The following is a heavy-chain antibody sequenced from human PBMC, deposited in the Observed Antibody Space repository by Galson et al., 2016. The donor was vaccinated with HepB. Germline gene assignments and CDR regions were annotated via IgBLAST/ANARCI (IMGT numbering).Heavy chain of an antibody. V-gene: IGHV4-39*07. D-gene: IGHD6-19*01. CDR3: ARDRRPHSRGRYGSEYSYYSGLEV. CDR1: GDSISSGPYH. CDR2: FYYRGNT. J-gene: IGHJ6*02. Sequence: SETLSLTCIVSGDSISSGPYHWGWIRQSPGMGLEWIGSFYYRGNTFYNPYLLSRVTISVDTVKNQFSLNLNSVAAADAAVYFCARDRRPHSRGRYGSEYSYYSGLEVWGQGTPVSVSS.